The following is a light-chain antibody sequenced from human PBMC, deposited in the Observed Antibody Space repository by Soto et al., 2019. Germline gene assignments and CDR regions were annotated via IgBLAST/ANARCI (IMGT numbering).Light chain of an antibody. Sequence: EIVMTQSPATLSVSPGERVTLSCRASQSVSAYLAWYLQKPGQAPRLLIYGASTRATGIPARFSGSGSGTEFALNISSRQSEDSAVYHCQHERDWPLVTFGGGKKVEI. J-gene: IGKJ4*01. CDR2: GAS. V-gene: IGKV3-15*01. CDR1: QSVSAY. CDR3: QHERDWPLVT.